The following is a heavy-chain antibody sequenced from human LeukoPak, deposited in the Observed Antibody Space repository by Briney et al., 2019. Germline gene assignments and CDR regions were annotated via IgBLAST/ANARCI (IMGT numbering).Heavy chain of an antibody. CDR3: AATRPTHYYDSPDAFDI. J-gene: IGHJ3*02. V-gene: IGHV4-39*07. Sequence: PSETLSLTCTVSGGSISSSSYYWGWIRQPPGKGLEWIGSIYYSGSTYYNPPLKSRVTISVDTSKNQFSLKLSSVTAADTAVYYCAATRPTHYYDSPDAFDIWGQGTMVTVSS. D-gene: IGHD3-22*01. CDR2: IYYSGST. CDR1: GGSISSSSYY.